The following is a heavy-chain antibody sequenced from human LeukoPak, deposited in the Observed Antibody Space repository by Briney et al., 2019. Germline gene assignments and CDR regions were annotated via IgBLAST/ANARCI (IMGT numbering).Heavy chain of an antibody. V-gene: IGHV4-59*01. J-gene: IGHJ4*02. CDR1: GGSISSYY. Sequence: SETLSLTCTVSGGSISSYYWSWIRQPPGKGLEWIGYIYYSGSTNYNPSLKSRVTISVDTSKNQFSLKLSSVTAADTAVYYCARGSDIRSGYFLFDYWGQGTLVTVSS. CDR3: ARGSDIRSGYFLFDY. D-gene: IGHD3-22*01. CDR2: IYYSGST.